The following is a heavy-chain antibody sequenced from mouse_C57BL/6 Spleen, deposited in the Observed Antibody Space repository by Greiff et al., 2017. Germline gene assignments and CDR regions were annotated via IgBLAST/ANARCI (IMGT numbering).Heavy chain of an antibody. CDR3: ARSYGSLYYFDY. CDR2: IDPSDSYT. CDR1: GYTFTSYW. Sequence: VQLQQPGAELVMPGASVKLSCKASGYTFTSYWMHWVKQRPGQGLEWIGEIDPSDSYTNYNQKFKGKSTLAVDKSSSTAYMQLSSLTSEDSAVYYCARSYGSLYYFDYWGQGTTLTVSS. J-gene: IGHJ2*01. D-gene: IGHD1-1*01. V-gene: IGHV1-69*01.